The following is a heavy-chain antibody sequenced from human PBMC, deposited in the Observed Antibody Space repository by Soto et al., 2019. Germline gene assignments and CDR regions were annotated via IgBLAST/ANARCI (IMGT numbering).Heavy chain of an antibody. CDR1: GYTFTSYG. Sequence: ASVKVSCKASGYTFTSYGISWVRQAPGQGLEWMGWISAYNGNTNYAQKLQGRVTTTTDTSTSTAYMELRSLRSDDTAVYYCARVVEWELPYYFDYWGQGTLVTVSS. J-gene: IGHJ4*02. V-gene: IGHV1-18*04. CDR2: ISAYNGNT. D-gene: IGHD1-26*01. CDR3: ARVVEWELPYYFDY.